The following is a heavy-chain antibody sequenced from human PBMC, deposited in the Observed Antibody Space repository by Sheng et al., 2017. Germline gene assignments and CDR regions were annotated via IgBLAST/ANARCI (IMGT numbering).Heavy chain of an antibody. CDR3: AREGAIVVVPAALGAFDI. V-gene: IGHV1-69*05. CDR2: IIPIFGTA. Sequence: QVQLVQSGAEVKKPGSSVKVSCKASGGTFSSYAISWVRQAPGQGLEWMGGIIPIFGTANYAQKFQGRVTITTDESTSTAYMELSSLRSEDTAVYYCAREGAIVVVPAALGAFDIWGQGTMVTVSS. CDR1: GGTFSSYA. D-gene: IGHD2-2*01. J-gene: IGHJ3*02.